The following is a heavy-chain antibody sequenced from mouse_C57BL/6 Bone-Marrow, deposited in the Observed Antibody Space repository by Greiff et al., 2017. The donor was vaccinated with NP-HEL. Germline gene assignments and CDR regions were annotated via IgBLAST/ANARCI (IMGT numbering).Heavy chain of an antibody. J-gene: IGHJ1*03. CDR3: TRERDIYYGSWYFDV. D-gene: IGHD1-1*01. Sequence: EVKLVESGEGLVKPGGSLKLSCAASGFTFSSYAMSWVRQTPEKRLEWVAYISSGGDYIYYADTVKGRFTISRDNARNTLYLQMSSLKSEDTAMYYCTRERDIYYGSWYFDVWGTGTTVTVSS. CDR2: ISSGGDYI. CDR1: GFTFSSYA. V-gene: IGHV5-9-1*02.